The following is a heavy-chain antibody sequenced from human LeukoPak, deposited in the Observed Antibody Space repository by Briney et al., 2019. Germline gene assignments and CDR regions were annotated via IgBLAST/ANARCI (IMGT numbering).Heavy chain of an antibody. CDR2: ISSSGSTK. V-gene: IGHV3-48*01. J-gene: IGHJ4*02. CDR3: ARGGLSIMGY. CDR1: GITFSSYS. Sequence: GGSLRLSCGASGITFSSYSMNWVRQAPGKGLEWVSYISSSGSTKYYADSVKGRFTISRDNARNSLYLQLNSLRAEDTAVYFCARGGLSIMGYWGQGTLVTVSS. D-gene: IGHD2/OR15-2a*01.